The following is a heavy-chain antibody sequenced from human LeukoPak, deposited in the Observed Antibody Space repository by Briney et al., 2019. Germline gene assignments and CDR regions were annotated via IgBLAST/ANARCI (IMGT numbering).Heavy chain of an antibody. J-gene: IGHJ4*02. V-gene: IGHV3-74*03. Sequence: PGGSLRLSCAASGFTFSRYWMQWVRQAPGKGLVWVSHIGSDGSSTTYADSVRGRFTTSRDNAKNTLYLQMNSLRAEDTAVYYCVRDNYGVDYWGQGTLVTVSS. D-gene: IGHD3-10*01. CDR1: GFTFSRYW. CDR3: VRDNYGVDY. CDR2: IGSDGSST.